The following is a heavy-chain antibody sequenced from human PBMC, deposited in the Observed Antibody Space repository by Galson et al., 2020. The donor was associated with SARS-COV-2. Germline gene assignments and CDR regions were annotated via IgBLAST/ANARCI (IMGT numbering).Heavy chain of an antibody. Sequence: SDTLSLTCAVYGGSFSGYYWFWIRHAPGKGLEWIGEIKYTGSTNYNPSLKSRVTIAVDTSKNQFSLKLSSVTAADTAVYYCARGLGRDGYKVARSLLYWGQGTLVTVSA. CDR3: ARGLGRDGYKVARSLLY. CDR1: GGSFSGYY. J-gene: IGHJ4*02. CDR2: IKYTGST. V-gene: IGHV4-34*01. D-gene: IGHD5-12*01.